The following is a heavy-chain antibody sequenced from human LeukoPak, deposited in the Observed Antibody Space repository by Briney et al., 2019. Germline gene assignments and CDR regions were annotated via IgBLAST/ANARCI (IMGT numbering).Heavy chain of an antibody. Sequence: RGSLRPSCSALGFTFRSYEMKWGRPASGKGLEGVSYISSSGSTIYYADSVKGRFTISRDNAKNSLYVQMKSLRAEDTAVYYCAELGITMIGGVWGKGTTVTISS. V-gene: IGHV3-48*03. CDR3: AELGITMIGGV. CDR2: ISSSGSTI. D-gene: IGHD3-10*02. CDR1: GFTFRSYE. J-gene: IGHJ6*04.